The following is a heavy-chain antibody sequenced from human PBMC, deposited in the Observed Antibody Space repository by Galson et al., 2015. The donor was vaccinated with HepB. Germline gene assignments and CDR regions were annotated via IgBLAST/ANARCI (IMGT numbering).Heavy chain of an antibody. Sequence: SLRLSCAASGFTFSSYGMHWVRQAPGKGLEWVAVISYDGSNKYYADSVKGRFTISRDNSKNTLYLQMNSLRAEDTAVYYCAKEGKNWNYGGWFDPWGQGTLVTVSS. CDR3: AKEGKNWNYGGWFDP. J-gene: IGHJ5*02. CDR1: GFTFSSYG. V-gene: IGHV3-30*18. CDR2: ISYDGSNK. D-gene: IGHD1-7*01.